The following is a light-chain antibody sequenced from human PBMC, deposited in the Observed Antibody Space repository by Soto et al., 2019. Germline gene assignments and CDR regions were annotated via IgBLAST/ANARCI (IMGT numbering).Light chain of an antibody. Sequence: SYELTQPPSVSVSPGQTASITCSGDKLGDKYACWYQQKPGQSPVLVIYQDSKRPSGIPERFSGSNSGNTGTLTISGTQAMDEADYYCQAWDSSTAVFGGGAKQTLL. V-gene: IGLV3-1*01. CDR2: QDS. CDR1: KLGDKY. J-gene: IGLJ2*01. CDR3: QAWDSSTAV.